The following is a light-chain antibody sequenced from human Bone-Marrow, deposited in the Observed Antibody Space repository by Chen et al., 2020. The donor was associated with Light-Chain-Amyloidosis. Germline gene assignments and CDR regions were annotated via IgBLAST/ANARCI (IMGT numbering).Light chain of an antibody. Sequence: EIVMTQSPATLSVSPGERATLSCRASQSVSSNLAWYQQKPGQAPRLLIYGASTRATGIPARCSGSASGTEFTLTISSLQSEEFAVYYCQQYNNWHTFGQGTRLEIK. CDR3: QQYNNWHT. CDR2: GAS. V-gene: IGKV3-15*01. J-gene: IGKJ5*01. CDR1: QSVSSN.